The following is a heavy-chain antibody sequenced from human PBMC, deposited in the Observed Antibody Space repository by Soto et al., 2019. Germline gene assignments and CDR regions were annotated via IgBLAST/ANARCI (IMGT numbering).Heavy chain of an antibody. D-gene: IGHD2-21*01. Sequence: EVQLVESGGGLVQPGGSLRLSCAVSGFTFHDSAMHWVRQAPGKGLEWVSSVTLNSGTIGYADSVQGRFTVSRDNARNSLYLQMNSVRAEDTALYFCAKGLCVGTCPFDYWGQGTLVTVSS. V-gene: IGHV3-9*01. CDR2: VTLNSGTI. CDR1: GFTFHDSA. J-gene: IGHJ4*02. CDR3: AKGLCVGTCPFDY.